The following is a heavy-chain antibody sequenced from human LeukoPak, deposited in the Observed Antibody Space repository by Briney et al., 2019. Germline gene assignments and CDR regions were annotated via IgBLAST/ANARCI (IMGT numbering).Heavy chain of an antibody. J-gene: IGHJ6*02. D-gene: IGHD2-15*01. Sequence: SETLSLTCTVSGGSISSGGYYWSWIRQHPGKGLEWIGYIYYRGSTYYNPSLKSRVTISVDTSKNQFSLKLSSVTAADTAVYYCAREGVGYCSGGSCYVLYGMDVWGQGTTVTASS. V-gene: IGHV4-31*03. CDR1: GGSISSGGYY. CDR2: IYYRGST. CDR3: AREGVGYCSGGSCYVLYGMDV.